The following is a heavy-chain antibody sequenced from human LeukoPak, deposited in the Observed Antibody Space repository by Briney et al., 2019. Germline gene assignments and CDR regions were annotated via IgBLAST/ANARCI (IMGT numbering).Heavy chain of an antibody. D-gene: IGHD2-2*01. CDR3: ATDDKYAPSS. Sequence: GGSLRLSCAVSGFTFSNGWMHWVRQAPGKGLMWVSHIINDGSYTTYADSVKGRFTISRDNAKNTVYLQMNSLRAEDTAVYYCATDDKYAPSSWGQGTLVTVSS. CDR2: IINDGSYT. V-gene: IGHV3-74*01. J-gene: IGHJ5*02. CDR1: GFTFSNGW.